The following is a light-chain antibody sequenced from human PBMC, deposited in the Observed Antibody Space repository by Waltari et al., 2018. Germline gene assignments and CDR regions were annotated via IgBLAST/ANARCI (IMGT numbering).Light chain of an antibody. CDR1: NSNIGAGYD. CDR3: QSYDISLSGFWV. V-gene: IGLV1-40*01. CDR2: GSA. Sequence: QSVLTQPPSVSGAPGQRVTVSCTGTNSNIGAGYDVNWYQQFPGTAPKLLIYGSANRPSGVPDRFSGSKSGTSASLAITGLQTEDEADYYCQSYDISLSGFWVFGGGTKLTVL. J-gene: IGLJ3*02.